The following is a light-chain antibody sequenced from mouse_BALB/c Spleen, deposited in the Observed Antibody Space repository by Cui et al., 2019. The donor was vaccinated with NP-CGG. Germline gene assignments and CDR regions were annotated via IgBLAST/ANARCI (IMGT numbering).Light chain of an antibody. V-gene: IGLV1*01. CDR1: TGAVTTGNY. Sequence: QAVVTQESALPTSPGETVTLTCRSSTGAVTTGNYANWVQEKPDHLFTVLIGGTNNRAPGVPARFSGSLIGDKAALTITGAQTDDEAIYFCSLWYSNHWVFGGGTKLTVL. CDR3: SLWYSNHWV. CDR2: GTN. J-gene: IGLJ1*01.